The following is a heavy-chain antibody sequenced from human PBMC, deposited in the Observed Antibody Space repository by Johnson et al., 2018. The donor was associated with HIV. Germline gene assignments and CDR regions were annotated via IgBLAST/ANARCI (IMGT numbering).Heavy chain of an antibody. D-gene: IGHD3-3*01. CDR2: ISWNSGSI. V-gene: IGHV3-9*01. CDR1: GFTFDDYA. Sequence: VQLVESGGGLVQPGRSLRLSCAASGFTFDDYAMHWVRQAPGKGLEWVSGISWNSGSIGYADSVKGPFTISRDNAKNSLYLQMNSLRAEDTALYCCARWSTEWSDALDLWGQGTMVTVSS. CDR3: ARWSTEWSDALDL. J-gene: IGHJ3*01.